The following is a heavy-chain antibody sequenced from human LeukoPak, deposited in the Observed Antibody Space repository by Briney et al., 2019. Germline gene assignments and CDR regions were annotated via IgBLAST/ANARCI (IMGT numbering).Heavy chain of an antibody. CDR3: ARDGAARLLRYYYYMDV. D-gene: IGHD6-6*01. CDR2: ISHDGFNQ. Sequence: GRSLRLSCAATGFTFSDHAVHWVRQAPGKGLEWVAVISHDGFNQKYADSAKGRFTVSRDNSENMQFLQMNALRPEDTAVYYCARDGAARLLRYYYYMDVWGKGTTVTVS. CDR1: GFTFSDHA. V-gene: IGHV3-30*04. J-gene: IGHJ6*03.